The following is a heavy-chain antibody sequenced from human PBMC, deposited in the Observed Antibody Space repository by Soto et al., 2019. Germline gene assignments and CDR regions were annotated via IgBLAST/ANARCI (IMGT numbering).Heavy chain of an antibody. CDR2: INHSGST. CDR1: GGSFSGYY. D-gene: IGHD6-6*01. V-gene: IGHV4-34*01. CDR3: ARGSAYSSSSDFDY. Sequence: QVQLQQWGAGLLKPSETLSLTCAVYGGSFSGYYWSWIRQPPGKGLEWIGEINHSGSTNYNPSLKSRVTISVDTSKNHFSLKLSSVTAADTAVYYCARGSAYSSSSDFDYWGQGTLVTVSS. J-gene: IGHJ4*02.